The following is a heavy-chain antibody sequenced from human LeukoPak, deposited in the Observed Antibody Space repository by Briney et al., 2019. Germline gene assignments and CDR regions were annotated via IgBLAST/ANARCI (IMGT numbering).Heavy chain of an antibody. CDR3: AKRMGPSVAATDLDY. CDR1: GFTFSSYS. Sequence: GGSLRLSCAASGFTFSSYSMNWVRQAPGKGLVWVSRINPDGTTTTYADSVRGRFNISRDNARNTLYLQMNSLRPEDTAVYYCAKRMGPSVAATDLDYWGQGTLVTVSS. V-gene: IGHV3-74*03. J-gene: IGHJ4*02. CDR2: INPDGTTT. D-gene: IGHD6-13*01.